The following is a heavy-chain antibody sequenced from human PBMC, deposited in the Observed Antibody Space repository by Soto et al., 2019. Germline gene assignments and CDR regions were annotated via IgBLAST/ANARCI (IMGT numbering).Heavy chain of an antibody. Sequence: GGSLRLSCAASGFTFSSYSMNWVRQAPGKGLEWVSYISSSSSTIYYADSVKGRFTISRDNSKNTLYLQMGSLRAEDMAVYYCARDPDSSGYYYFDYWGQGTLVTVSS. D-gene: IGHD3-22*01. V-gene: IGHV3-48*01. J-gene: IGHJ4*02. CDR1: GFTFSSYS. CDR2: ISSSSSTI. CDR3: ARDPDSSGYYYFDY.